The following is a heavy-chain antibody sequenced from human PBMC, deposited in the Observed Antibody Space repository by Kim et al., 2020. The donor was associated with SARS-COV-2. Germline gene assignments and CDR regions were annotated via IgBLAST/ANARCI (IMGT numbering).Heavy chain of an antibody. D-gene: IGHD3-16*02. CDR2: IYYSGST. V-gene: IGHV4-30-4*01. J-gene: IGHJ6*02. Sequence: SETLSLTCTVSGGSISSGDYYWSWIRQPPGKGLEWIGYIYYSGSTYYNPSLKSRVTISVDTSKNQFSLKLSSVTAADTAVYYCARDRYDYVWGSYRSSDYYGRDVWGQGTTVTVS. CDR1: GGSISSGDYY. CDR3: ARDRYDYVWGSYRSSDYYGRDV.